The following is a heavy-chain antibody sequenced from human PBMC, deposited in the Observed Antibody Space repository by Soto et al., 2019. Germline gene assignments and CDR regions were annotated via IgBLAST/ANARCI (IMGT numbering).Heavy chain of an antibody. CDR2: IFPGDSDT. CDR1: GYSFTNYW. Sequence: GESLKISCKGSGYSFTNYWIGWVRQMPGKGLEWMGIIFPGDSDTRYSPSFQGQVTISADKSISTAYLQWSSLKASDTAMYYCARRGGYCNNGVCHINYYYGMDVWGQGTTVTVSS. J-gene: IGHJ6*02. CDR3: ARRGGYCNNGVCHINYYYGMDV. D-gene: IGHD2-8*01. V-gene: IGHV5-51*01.